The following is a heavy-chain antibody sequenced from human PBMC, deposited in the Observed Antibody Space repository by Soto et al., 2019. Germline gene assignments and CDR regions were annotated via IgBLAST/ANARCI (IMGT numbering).Heavy chain of an antibody. CDR3: ASPPRITRYEYFQH. J-gene: IGHJ1*01. Sequence: GGSLRLSCAASGFTFSSYAMSWVRQAPGKGLEWVSAISGSGGSTYYADSVKGRFTISRDNSKNTLYLQMNSLRAEDTAVCYCASPPRITRYEYFQHWGQGTLVTVSS. V-gene: IGHV3-23*01. D-gene: IGHD1-20*01. CDR2: ISGSGGST. CDR1: GFTFSSYA.